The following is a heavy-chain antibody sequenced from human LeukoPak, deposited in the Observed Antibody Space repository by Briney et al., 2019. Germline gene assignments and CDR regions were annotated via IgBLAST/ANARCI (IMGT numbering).Heavy chain of an antibody. CDR2: ISGSGGST. Sequence: GGSLRLSCAASGFTFSSYAMSWVRQAPGKGLEWVSAISGSGGSTYYADSVKGRFTISRDNSKNTLYLQMNSLRAEDTAVYYCAKEPYCSGGSCHTFDYWGQGTLVTVSS. J-gene: IGHJ4*02. D-gene: IGHD2-15*01. V-gene: IGHV3-23*01. CDR1: GFTFSSYA. CDR3: AKEPYCSGGSCHTFDY.